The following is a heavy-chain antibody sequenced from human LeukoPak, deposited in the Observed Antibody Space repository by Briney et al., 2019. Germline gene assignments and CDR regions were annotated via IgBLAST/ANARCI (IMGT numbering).Heavy chain of an antibody. D-gene: IGHD3-22*01. J-gene: IGHJ4*02. V-gene: IGHV3-48*04. CDR1: GFTFSSYS. CDR3: ARGTYYYDSSGYYYEDY. CDR2: ISSSSSTI. Sequence: PGGSLRLSCAASGFTFSSYSMNWVRQAPGKGLEWVSYISSSSSTIYYADSVKGRFTISRDNAKNSLYLQMNSLRAEDTAVYYCARGTYYYDSSGYYYEDYWGQGTLVTVSS.